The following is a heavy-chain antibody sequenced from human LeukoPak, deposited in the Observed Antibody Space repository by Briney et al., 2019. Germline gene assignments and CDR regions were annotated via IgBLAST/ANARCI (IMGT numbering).Heavy chain of an antibody. D-gene: IGHD1-1*01. CDR2: IFYSGST. CDR1: SASVSSGSYY. CDR3: ARDPGVTTGTYYFDS. V-gene: IGHV4-61*01. Sequence: SETLSLTCTVSSASVSSGSYYWTWIRQPPGKGLEWIGYIFYSGSTNYNPSLESRVTISFDTSKNQFSLKLTSVTAADTAVYYCARDPGVTTGTYYFDSWGQGSLVTVSS. J-gene: IGHJ4*02.